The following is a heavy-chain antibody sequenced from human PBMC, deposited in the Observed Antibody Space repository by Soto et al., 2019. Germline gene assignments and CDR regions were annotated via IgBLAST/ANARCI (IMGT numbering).Heavy chain of an antibody. CDR3: AREEFLYSGSETSYFDY. J-gene: IGHJ4*02. CDR1: GASISRNNW. V-gene: IGHV4-4*02. D-gene: IGHD3-10*01. Sequence: SETLSLTCAVSGASISRNNWWSWVRQTPGKGLEWIGEIHHSEVTNYNPSLKSRVTMSVDKSRNRFSLKVTSVTAADTAVYYCAREEFLYSGSETSYFDYWGQGALVTVSS. CDR2: IHHSEVT.